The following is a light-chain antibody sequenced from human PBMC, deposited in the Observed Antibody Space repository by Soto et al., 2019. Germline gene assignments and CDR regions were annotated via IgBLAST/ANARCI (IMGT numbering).Light chain of an antibody. J-gene: IGKJ3*01. CDR2: WAS. CDR1: QSVFFNSYNKNY. V-gene: IGKV4-1*01. CDR3: QQYFSTPLT. Sequence: DIVLTQSPDSLGVSLGERATINCKSSQSVFFNSYNKNYLAWYQQKPGQPPKLLIYWASTRESGVPDRFSGSGSGTNFTLPINSLQVEDVATYYCQQYFSTPLTFGPGTKVDIK.